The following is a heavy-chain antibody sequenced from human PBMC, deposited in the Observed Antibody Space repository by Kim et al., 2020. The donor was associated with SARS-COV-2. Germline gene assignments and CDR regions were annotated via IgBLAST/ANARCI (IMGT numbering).Heavy chain of an antibody. J-gene: IGHJ6*02. CDR1: GFTFSSYG. V-gene: IGHV3-30*03. CDR3: ARDVCGKFWRGYTGVGCSMDV. CDR2: ISYDGNYK. D-gene: IGHD3-3*01. Sequence: GGSLRLSCAASGFTFSSYGIHWVRQAPGKGLEWVAVISYDGNYKYYADSVKGRFTIARDNSKNMLYLQMNGLRAEDTAVYYCARDVCGKFWRGYTGVGCSMDVWGQGTTVTVSS.